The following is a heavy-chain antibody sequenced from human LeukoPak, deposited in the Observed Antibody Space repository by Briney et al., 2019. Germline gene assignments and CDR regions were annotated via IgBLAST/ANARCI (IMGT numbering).Heavy chain of an antibody. Sequence: SETLSLTCAVYGGSFSGYYWSWIRQPPGKGLEWIGEINHSGGTNYNPSLKSRVTISVDTSKNQFSLKLSSVTAADTAVYYCASPAIAARREFDYWGQGTLVTVSS. CDR2: INHSGGT. D-gene: IGHD6-6*01. J-gene: IGHJ4*02. V-gene: IGHV4-34*01. CDR3: ASPAIAARREFDY. CDR1: GGSFSGYY.